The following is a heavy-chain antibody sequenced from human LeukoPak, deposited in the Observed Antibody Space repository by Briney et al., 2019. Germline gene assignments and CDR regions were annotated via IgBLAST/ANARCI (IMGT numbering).Heavy chain of an antibody. CDR2: ITTSGGDT. CDR3: ANGRYHNF. D-gene: IGHD2-2*01. CDR1: GFTFSSYA. Sequence: GGSLRLSCAASGFTFSSYAMSWVRQAPGKGLEWASHITTSGGDTYYADSVRGRFTISRDNSKNTLYLQMNSLRAEDTAVYYCANGRYHNFWGQGTLVTVS. V-gene: IGHV3-23*01. J-gene: IGHJ4*02.